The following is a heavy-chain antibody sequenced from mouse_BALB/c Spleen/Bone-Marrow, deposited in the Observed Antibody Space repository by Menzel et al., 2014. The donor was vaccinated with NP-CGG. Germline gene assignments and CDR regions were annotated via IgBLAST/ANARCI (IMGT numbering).Heavy chain of an antibody. CDR3: ARGGYYYFDS. Sequence: EVNVVDSGGGLVEPGGSLKLSCAASGFTFSSYAMSWVRPTPEKRLEWVASIISGGSTYYPDSVKGRFTISRDNARNILYLQMSSLRSEDTAMYYGARGGYYYFDSWGQGATLTVSS. CDR1: GFTFSSYA. J-gene: IGHJ2*01. V-gene: IGHV5-6-5*01. D-gene: IGHD1-2*01. CDR2: IISGGST.